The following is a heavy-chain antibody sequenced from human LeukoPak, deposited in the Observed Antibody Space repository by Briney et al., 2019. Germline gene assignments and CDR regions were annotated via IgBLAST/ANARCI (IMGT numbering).Heavy chain of an antibody. CDR2: VSYDGTDT. CDR1: GFTFTNYA. CDR3: TTELFWGSTRYCSSTSCYSVY. V-gene: IGHV3-30*09. D-gene: IGHD2-2*01. Sequence: PGRSLRLSCAASGFTFTNYAMNWVRQAPGKGLEWVATVSYDGTDTSYADSVKGRFAIFRDNSKNTLYLQMNSLRTEDTAVYYCTTELFWGSTRYCSSTSCYSVYWGQGTLVTVSS. J-gene: IGHJ4*02.